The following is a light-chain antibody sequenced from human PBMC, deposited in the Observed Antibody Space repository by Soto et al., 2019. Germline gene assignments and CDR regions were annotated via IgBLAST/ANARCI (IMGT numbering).Light chain of an antibody. CDR1: SNDVGHSSF. CDR3: NAQADNGKHV. J-gene: IGLJ1*01. Sequence: QSALTQPPSASGSPGQSVTISCTGNSNDVGHSSFISWYQQHPGKGPKLIIYEVSKRPSGVPDRFSGSKSGNTASLSVSGLPDEGEADYFCNAQADNGKHVFGTGTKVTVL. V-gene: IGLV2-8*01. CDR2: EVS.